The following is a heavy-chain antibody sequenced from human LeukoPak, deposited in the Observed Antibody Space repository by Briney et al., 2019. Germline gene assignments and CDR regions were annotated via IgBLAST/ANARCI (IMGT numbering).Heavy chain of an antibody. V-gene: IGHV3-21*01. J-gene: IGHJ4*02. CDR1: GFTFSSYS. CDR2: ISSSSSYI. Sequence: GGSLRLSCAASGFTFSSYSMNWVRQAPGKGLEWVSSISSSSSYIYYADSVKGRFTISRDNAKNSLYLQMNSPRAEDTAVYYCARAHQYSSSSNYWGQGTLVTVSS. D-gene: IGHD6-6*01. CDR3: ARAHQYSSSSNY.